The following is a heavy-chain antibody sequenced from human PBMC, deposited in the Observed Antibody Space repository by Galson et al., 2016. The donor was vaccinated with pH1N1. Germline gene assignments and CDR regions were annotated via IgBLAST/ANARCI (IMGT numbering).Heavy chain of an antibody. D-gene: IGHD3-16*01. J-gene: IGHJ3*01. CDR1: GFSLNSSGMG. Sequence: PALVKPTQTLTLTCTFSGFSLNSSGMGVGWIRQPPGKALEWLALTYWDDDKRYSPSLKTRLTINKDTSKNQVVLMMTNMDPVDTATYYCAHREVMITNAFDFWGQGTMVTVSS. CDR2: TYWDDDK. V-gene: IGHV2-5*02. CDR3: AHREVMITNAFDF.